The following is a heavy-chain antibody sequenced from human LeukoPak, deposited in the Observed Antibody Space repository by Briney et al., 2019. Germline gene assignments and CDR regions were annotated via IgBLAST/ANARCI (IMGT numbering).Heavy chain of an antibody. Sequence: GGSLRLSCAASGFTFSSYSINWVRQAPGKGLEWVSYISSPYEIYYADSVRGRFTISRDNAKNSLYLQMNSLSAEDTALYYCARDHNWGFDYWGQGTLVTVSS. CDR3: ARDHNWGFDY. J-gene: IGHJ4*02. CDR1: GFTFSSYS. V-gene: IGHV3-48*01. D-gene: IGHD3-16*01. CDR2: ISSPYEI.